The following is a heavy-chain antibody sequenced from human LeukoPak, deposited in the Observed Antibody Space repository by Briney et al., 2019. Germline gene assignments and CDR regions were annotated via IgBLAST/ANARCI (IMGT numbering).Heavy chain of an antibody. Sequence: PGGSLRLSCAASGFTFSSYGMHWVRQAPGKGLEWVAVIWYDGSNKYYADSVKGRFTISRDNSKNTLYLQMNSLRAEDTAVFYCANWYSGSLEAFDIWGQGTMVTVSS. V-gene: IGHV3-33*06. D-gene: IGHD1-26*01. CDR1: GFTFSSYG. CDR2: IWYDGSNK. CDR3: ANWYSGSLEAFDI. J-gene: IGHJ3*02.